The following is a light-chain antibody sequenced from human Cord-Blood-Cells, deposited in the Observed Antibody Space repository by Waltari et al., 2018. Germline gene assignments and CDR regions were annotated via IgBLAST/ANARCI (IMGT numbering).Light chain of an antibody. Sequence: DIQMTQSPSSLSASVGDRVTITCRASQSLSSYLNWYQQKPGKAPKLLIYAASSLQSGVPSRFSGSGSGTDFTLTISSLQPEEFATYDCQQSYSTPFTFGPGTKVDIK. CDR2: AAS. V-gene: IGKV1-39*01. CDR3: QQSYSTPFT. CDR1: QSLSSY. J-gene: IGKJ3*01.